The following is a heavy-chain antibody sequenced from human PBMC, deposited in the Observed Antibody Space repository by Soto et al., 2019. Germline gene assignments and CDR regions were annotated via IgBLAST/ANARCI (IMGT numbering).Heavy chain of an antibody. CDR1: DDSSSNYK. CDR2: IDSTGGT. J-gene: IGHJ6*02. CDR3: VRQGSGRLLALVDV. V-gene: IGHV4-59*08. D-gene: IGHD4-17*01. Sequence: QVQLQESGPGLVKPSETLSLTCTVSDDSSSNYKWSWIRQPPGRTLEWIGYIDSTGGTSYNPSLQTRVTMAIDTSTKQIVLKSSSVSAADAAEYYCVRQGSGRLLALVDVWGQGATVTVSS.